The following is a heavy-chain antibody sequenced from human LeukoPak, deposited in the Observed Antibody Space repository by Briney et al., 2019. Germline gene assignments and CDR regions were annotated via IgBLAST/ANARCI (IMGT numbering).Heavy chain of an antibody. CDR2: IWYDGSDK. J-gene: IGHJ4*02. V-gene: IGHV3-33*01. CDR3: ARELPPVVNFYFDS. Sequence: GGSLRLSCEASGFTFSSYGMHWGRQAPGKGLGWVAVIWYDGSDKYYADSVKGRFSISRDNSKNTLYLQMNSLRAEDTAVYYCARELPPVVNFYFDSWGQGTLVTVSS. D-gene: IGHD3-22*01. CDR1: GFTFSSYG.